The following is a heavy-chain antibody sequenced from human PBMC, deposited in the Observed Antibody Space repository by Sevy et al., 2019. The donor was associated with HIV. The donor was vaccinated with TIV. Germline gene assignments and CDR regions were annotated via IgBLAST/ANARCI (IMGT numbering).Heavy chain of an antibody. CDR2: ISNDGSDK. Sequence: GGSLRLSCVASGFTFSKIGMHWARQAPGKGLEWVAVISNDGSDKQYADSVKGRFTIARDNSKDTLYLQMNSLRLEDTAVYYCANSRGRFEGSSWLYYYYLMDVWGQRTTVTVSS. D-gene: IGHD6-13*01. CDR1: GFTFSKIG. J-gene: IGHJ6*02. CDR3: ANSRGRFEGSSWLYYYYLMDV. V-gene: IGHV3-30*18.